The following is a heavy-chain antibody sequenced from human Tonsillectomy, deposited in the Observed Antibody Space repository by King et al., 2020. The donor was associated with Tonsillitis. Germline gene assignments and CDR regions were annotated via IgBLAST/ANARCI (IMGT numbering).Heavy chain of an antibody. J-gene: IGHJ3*02. D-gene: IGHD4-11*01. CDR2: INDSGIT. CDR3: ARERRIPKYIGSDYMRALDI. V-gene: IGHV4-34*01. CDR1: GGSFSDNY. Sequence: VQLQQWGAGLLKPSETLSLTCAFYGGSFSDNYWSWVRQSPGKGLEWIGEINDSGITNSSPSLKSRVTISVDTSRSQFSLNLTSVTAADRGVYYWARERRIPKYIGSDYMRALDIWGQGTTVTVSS.